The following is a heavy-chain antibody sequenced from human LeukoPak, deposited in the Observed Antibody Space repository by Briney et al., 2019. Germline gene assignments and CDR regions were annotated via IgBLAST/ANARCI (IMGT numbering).Heavy chain of an antibody. D-gene: IGHD4-17*01. CDR1: GGFIRDSGYY. CDR3: ARLSNDYGDYEGHY. Sequence: SETLSLTCTVSGGFIRDSGYYWGWIRQPPGKGLEWIGTVFYSGRTYYNSSLQSRVTISVDTSKNQFSLRLSSVTPADTAIYYCARLSNDYGDYEGHYWGQGTLVTASP. V-gene: IGHV4-39*01. CDR2: VFYSGRT. J-gene: IGHJ4*02.